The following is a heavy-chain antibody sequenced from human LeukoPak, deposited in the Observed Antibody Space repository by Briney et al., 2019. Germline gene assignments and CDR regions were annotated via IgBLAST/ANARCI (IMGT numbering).Heavy chain of an antibody. J-gene: IGHJ4*02. Sequence: GASVKVSCKASGYTFTSYYMHWVRRAPGQGLEWMGIINPSGGSTSYAQKFQGRVTMTRDTSTSTVYMELSSLRSEDTAVYYCARDRVVYYYDSSGYPDYWGQGTLVTVSS. D-gene: IGHD3-22*01. CDR1: GYTFTSYY. CDR3: ARDRVVYYYDSSGYPDY. V-gene: IGHV1-46*01. CDR2: INPSGGST.